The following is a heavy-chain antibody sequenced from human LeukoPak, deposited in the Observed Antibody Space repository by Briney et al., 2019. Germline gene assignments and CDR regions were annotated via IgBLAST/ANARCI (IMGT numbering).Heavy chain of an antibody. Sequence: SETLSLTCTVSGGSISSYYWSWIRQPPGKGLGWIGYIYYSGSTNYNPSLKSRVTISVDTSKNQFSLKLSSVTAADTAVYYCARGPTATPRGWFDPWGQGTLVTVSS. V-gene: IGHV4-59*01. J-gene: IGHJ5*02. D-gene: IGHD2-15*01. CDR1: GGSISSYY. CDR3: ARGPTATPRGWFDP. CDR2: IYYSGST.